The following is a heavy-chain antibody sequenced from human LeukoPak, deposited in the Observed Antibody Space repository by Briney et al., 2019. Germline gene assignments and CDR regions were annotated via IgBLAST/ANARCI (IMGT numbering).Heavy chain of an antibody. D-gene: IGHD2-8*02. Sequence: KASETLPLTCAIYGGSFSDYYWSWIRQPPGKGLEWIGEINHSGSTNYNPSLKSRVTISVDTSKNQFSLKLSSVTAADTAAYFCARGARGYSNGGVFDIWGQGTTVTVSS. CDR3: ARGARGYSNGGVFDI. V-gene: IGHV4-34*01. J-gene: IGHJ3*02. CDR2: INHSGST. CDR1: GGSFSDYY.